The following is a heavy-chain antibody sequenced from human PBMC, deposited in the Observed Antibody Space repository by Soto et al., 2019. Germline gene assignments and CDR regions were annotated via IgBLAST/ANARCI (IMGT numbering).Heavy chain of an antibody. CDR2: IGGRGNSA. CDR1: VFIFTNYA. V-gene: IGHV3-23*01. J-gene: IGHJ3*01. Sequence: PWGSLLLSCASSVFIFTNYAMNWVRQAPGKGLEWVSVIGGRGNSAYYADSVQGRFTISRDNSKNTLSLQMSSLTADDTAIYYCVREGSGSFDFWGRGTMVTVSS. CDR3: VREGSGSFDF. D-gene: IGHD6-19*01.